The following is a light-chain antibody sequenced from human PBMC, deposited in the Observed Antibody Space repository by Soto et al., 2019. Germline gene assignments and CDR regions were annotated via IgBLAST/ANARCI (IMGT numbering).Light chain of an antibody. V-gene: IGKV3-20*01. Sequence: EIVLTQSPGTLYLSPGERATLSCRASQSVTSFYLAWYQQRPGQAPRLLIYDASNRATGIPDRFSGSGSGTDFTLTISRLEPEDFAVYYCQQYGRSLTFGGGTKVEIQ. CDR2: DAS. CDR1: QSVTSFY. J-gene: IGKJ4*01. CDR3: QQYGRSLT.